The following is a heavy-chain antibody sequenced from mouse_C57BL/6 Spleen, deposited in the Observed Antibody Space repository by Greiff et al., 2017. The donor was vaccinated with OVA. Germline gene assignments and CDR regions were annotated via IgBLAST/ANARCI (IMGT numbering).Heavy chain of an antibody. CDR3: ARERLAYYGWYFDV. Sequence: QVQLKQSGAELARPGASVKMSCKASGYTFTSYTMHWVKQRPGQGLEWIGYINPSSGYTKYNQKFKDKATLTADKSSSTAYMQLSSLTSEDSAVYYCARERLAYYGWYFDVWGTGTTVTVSS. CDR2: INPSSGYT. J-gene: IGHJ1*03. CDR1: GYTFTSYT. V-gene: IGHV1-4*01. D-gene: IGHD1-1*01.